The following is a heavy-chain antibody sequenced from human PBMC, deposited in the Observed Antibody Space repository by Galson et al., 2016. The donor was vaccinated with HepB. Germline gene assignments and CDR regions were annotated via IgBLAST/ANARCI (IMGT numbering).Heavy chain of an antibody. V-gene: IGHV3-7*03. Sequence: SLRLSCAASGFTFSSYAMSWVRQAPGKGLEWVANIKQDGSEKYYVDSVRGRFTISRDNGKNSLYLQMNSLRVEDTAVYYCARGSLDASGSWDYWGQGTLVTVSS. CDR1: GFTFSSYA. D-gene: IGHD3-10*01. CDR3: ARGSLDASGSWDY. J-gene: IGHJ4*02. CDR2: IKQDGSEK.